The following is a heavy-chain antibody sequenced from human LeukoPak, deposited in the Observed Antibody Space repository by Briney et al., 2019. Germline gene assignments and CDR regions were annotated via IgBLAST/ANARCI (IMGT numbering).Heavy chain of an antibody. CDR3: ARVVLGYSYGLLDY. CDR2: ISHDGSNK. J-gene: IGHJ4*02. D-gene: IGHD5-18*01. Sequence: GGSLRLSCAASGFTLSTHSMHWVRQAPGKGLDWVAVISHDGSNKYYADSVKGRFTISGDNSKNTLYLQMNSLRADDTAVYYCARVVLGYSYGLLDYWGQGTLVTVSS. CDR1: GFTLSTHS. V-gene: IGHV3-30*01.